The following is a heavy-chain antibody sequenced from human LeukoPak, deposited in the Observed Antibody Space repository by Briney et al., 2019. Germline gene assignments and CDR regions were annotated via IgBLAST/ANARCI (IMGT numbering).Heavy chain of an antibody. V-gene: IGHV1-46*01. J-gene: IGHJ4*02. CDR1: GGTFSSYA. CDR3: ARLGGGLGVGY. CDR2: INPSGGST. D-gene: IGHD3-16*01. Sequence: ASVKVSCKASGGTFSSYAINWVRQAPGQGLEWMGIINPSGGSTSYAQKFQGRVTITRDMSTSTVYMELSSLRSEDTAVYYCARLGGGLGVGYWGQGTLVTVSS.